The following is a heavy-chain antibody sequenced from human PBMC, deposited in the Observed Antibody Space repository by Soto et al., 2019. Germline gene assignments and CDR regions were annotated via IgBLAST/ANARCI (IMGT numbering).Heavy chain of an antibody. CDR2: ISGGAGST. CDR3: AKSSSTQQYYYYYYYMDV. CDR1: GYTFSGKT. D-gene: IGHD2-2*01. V-gene: IGHV3-23*01. Sequence: GGSLRLSCSASGYTFSGKTMYWVRQAPGKGLEWVSPISGGAGSTYYADSVKGRFTISRDNSKNTLYLQMNSLRAEDTAVYYCAKSSSTQQYYYYYYYMDVWGKGTTVTVSS. J-gene: IGHJ6*03.